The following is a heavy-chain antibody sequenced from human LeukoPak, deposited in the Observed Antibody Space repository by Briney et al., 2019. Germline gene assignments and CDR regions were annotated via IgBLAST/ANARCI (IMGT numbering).Heavy chain of an antibody. V-gene: IGHV3-64*01. D-gene: IGHD6-19*01. CDR1: GFSFRDYA. J-gene: IGHJ4*02. Sequence: GGSLRLSCPASGFSFRDYAMHWVRQTPGKGLEYVSGISSDGDRTDYANSVQGRFTISRDNFKNTLFLQMGSLRSGDTGVYFCAREYSSGWRLFDYWGQGTLVSVSS. CDR2: ISSDGDRT. CDR3: AREYSSGWRLFDY.